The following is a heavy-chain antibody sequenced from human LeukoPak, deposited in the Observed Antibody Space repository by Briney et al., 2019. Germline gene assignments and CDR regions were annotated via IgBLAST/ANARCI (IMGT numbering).Heavy chain of an antibody. V-gene: IGHV3-21*01. CDR2: ISSSSSYI. D-gene: IGHD5-18*01. CDR3: ARDRRYSGSPDY. CDR1: GFTFSSYS. Sequence: GGSLRLSCAASGFTFSSYSMNWVRQAPGKGLEWVSSISSSSSYIYYADSVKGRFTISRDNAKNSLYLQMNSLRAEDTAVYYCARDRRYSGSPDYWGRGTLVTVSS. J-gene: IGHJ4*02.